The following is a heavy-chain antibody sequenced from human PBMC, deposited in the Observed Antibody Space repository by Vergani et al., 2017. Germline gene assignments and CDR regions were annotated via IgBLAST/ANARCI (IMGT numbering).Heavy chain of an antibody. Sequence: QVQLVESGGDVVQPGRSLRLSCAASGFTFSNYGMHWVRQAPGKGLEWVAVISYDGSNKFYADSVKGRFTISRNNSKNTLHLQMKSLRAGDTAVYYCARERVGMATSGQLGYFDYWGQGTLVTVSS. CDR1: GFTFSNYG. D-gene: IGHD5-24*01. CDR3: ARERVGMATSGQLGYFDY. V-gene: IGHV3-30*03. J-gene: IGHJ4*02. CDR2: ISYDGSNK.